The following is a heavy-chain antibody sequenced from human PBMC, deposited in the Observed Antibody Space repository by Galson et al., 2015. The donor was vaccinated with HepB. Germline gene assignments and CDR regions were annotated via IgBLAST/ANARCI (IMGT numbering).Heavy chain of an antibody. Sequence: SLRLSCAASGYTFSSYDMHWVRQAPGKGLEWVAVISYDGSNKYYADSVKGRFTISRDNSKNTLSLQMNSLRAEDTAVYYCARDTYYYDSSVFGSFDYWGQGTLVTVSS. CDR2: ISYDGSNK. CDR3: ARDTYYYDSSVFGSFDY. J-gene: IGHJ4*02. V-gene: IGHV3-30*04. D-gene: IGHD3-22*01. CDR1: GYTFSSYD.